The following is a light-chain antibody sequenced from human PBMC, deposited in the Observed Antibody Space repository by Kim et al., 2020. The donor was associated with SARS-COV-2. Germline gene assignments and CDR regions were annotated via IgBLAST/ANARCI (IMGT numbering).Light chain of an antibody. CDR3: QQYGSSPPMYT. J-gene: IGKJ2*01. Sequence: PGERATLSCRASQSVSSSYLAWYQQKPGQAPRLLIYGASSRATGIPDRFSGSGSGTDFTLTISRLEPEDFAVYYCQQYGSSPPMYTFGQGTKLEIK. CDR2: GAS. CDR1: QSVSSSY. V-gene: IGKV3-20*01.